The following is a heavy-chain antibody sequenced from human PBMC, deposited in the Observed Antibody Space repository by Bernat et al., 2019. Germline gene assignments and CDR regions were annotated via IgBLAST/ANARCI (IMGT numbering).Heavy chain of an antibody. CDR3: VRAPRDSVYNYFDS. CDR1: GFTFSSFW. Sequence: EVHVVESGGGLVQPGGSLRLSCAASGFTFSSFWMSWVRQAPGKGPEWVASVKQDGSETCYADSVKGRFTISRDNAINSLYLQIDSLRAEDTAIYYCVRAPRDSVYNYFDSWGQGTLVTVSS. J-gene: IGHJ5*01. D-gene: IGHD3-10*01. CDR2: VKQDGSET. V-gene: IGHV3-7*03.